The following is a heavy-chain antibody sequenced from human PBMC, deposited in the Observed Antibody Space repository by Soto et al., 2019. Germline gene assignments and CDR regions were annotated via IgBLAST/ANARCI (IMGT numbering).Heavy chain of an antibody. CDR2: ISSSSSTI. J-gene: IGHJ4*02. Sequence: GGSLRLSCAASGFTFSSYSMNWVRQAPGKGRERVSYISSSSSTIYYADSMKGRFTISRDNAKNSLYLQINSLREEDTAVYYCARELYYYDSSGYFFQGGFDYWGQGTLVTVSS. CDR3: ARELYYYDSSGYFFQGGFDY. D-gene: IGHD3-22*01. V-gene: IGHV3-48*02. CDR1: GFTFSSYS.